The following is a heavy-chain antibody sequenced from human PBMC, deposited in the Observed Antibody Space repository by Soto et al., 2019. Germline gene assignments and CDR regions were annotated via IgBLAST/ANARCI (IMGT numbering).Heavy chain of an antibody. Sequence: SETLSLTCTVSGGSISSSSYYWGWIRQPPGKGLEWIGSIYYSGSTYYNPSLKSRVTISVDTSKNQFSPKLSSVTAADTAVYYCARHNRSWLPMGRRWENWFDPWGQGTLVTVSS. CDR3: ARHNRSWLPMGRRWENWFDP. CDR2: IYYSGST. D-gene: IGHD5-12*01. J-gene: IGHJ5*02. CDR1: GGSISSSSYY. V-gene: IGHV4-39*01.